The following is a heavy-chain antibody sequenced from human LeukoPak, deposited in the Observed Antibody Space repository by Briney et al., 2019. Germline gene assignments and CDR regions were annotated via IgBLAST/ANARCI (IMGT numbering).Heavy chain of an antibody. CDR3: TRRKSGTYQYDSSDYY. CDR2: IRSIAYGGTT. D-gene: IGHD3-22*01. CDR1: GFTFDDYA. J-gene: IGHJ4*02. V-gene: IGHV3-49*03. Sequence: PGRSLSLSCTASGFTFDDYAVSWFRQAPGKGLEWVGFIRSIAYGGTTEYAASVKGRFTISRDDSKTISYLQMNSLTAEDTAVYYCTRRKSGTYQYDSSDYYGGQGTLVTVSS.